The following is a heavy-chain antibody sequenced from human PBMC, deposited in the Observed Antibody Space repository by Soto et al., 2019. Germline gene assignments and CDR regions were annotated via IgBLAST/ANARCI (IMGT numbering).Heavy chain of an antibody. V-gene: IGHV4-4*02. Sequence: SETLSLTCAVSGGSISSSNWWSWVRQPPGKGLEWIGEIYHSGSTNYNPSLKSRVTISVDKSKNQFSLKLSSVTAADTAVYYCARASRDYYDSSGYWAKPNKFDYWGQGTLVTVSS. D-gene: IGHD3-22*01. CDR2: IYHSGST. CDR3: ARASRDYYDSSGYWAKPNKFDY. CDR1: GGSISSSNW. J-gene: IGHJ4*02.